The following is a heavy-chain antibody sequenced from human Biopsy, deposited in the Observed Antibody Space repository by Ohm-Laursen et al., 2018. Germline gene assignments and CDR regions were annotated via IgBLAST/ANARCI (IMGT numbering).Heavy chain of an antibody. J-gene: IGHJ5*02. CDR2: VHHDGRA. V-gene: IGHV4-34*01. CDR1: GGTYSGYY. D-gene: IGHD2-2*01. CDR3: ARFIVPSLHCSNGVCPIRWFDP. Sequence: GTLSLTCAVYGGTYSGYYWSWIRQPPGKGLEWIGEVHHDGRANYNPSPKSRVTISGDMSKKQFSLKLSGVTAADTAVYYCARFIVPSLHCSNGVCPIRWFDPWGQGTLVTVFS.